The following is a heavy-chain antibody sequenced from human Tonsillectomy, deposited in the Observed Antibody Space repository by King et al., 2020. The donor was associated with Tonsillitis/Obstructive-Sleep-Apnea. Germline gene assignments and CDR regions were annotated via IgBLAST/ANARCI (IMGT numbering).Heavy chain of an antibody. V-gene: IGHV5-51*01. D-gene: IGHD4-11*01. J-gene: IGHJ4*02. CDR3: ARLLGLTTVTTWAFDY. CDR2: IYPGDSDT. CDR1: GYRFTSYW. Sequence: QLVQSGAEVKKPGESLKISCKGSGYRFTSYWIGWVRQMPGKGLEWMGIIYPGDSDTRYSPSFRGQVTISAAKSISTPYLQWSSLKASDTAIYYCARLLGLTTVTTWAFDYWGQGTLVTVSS.